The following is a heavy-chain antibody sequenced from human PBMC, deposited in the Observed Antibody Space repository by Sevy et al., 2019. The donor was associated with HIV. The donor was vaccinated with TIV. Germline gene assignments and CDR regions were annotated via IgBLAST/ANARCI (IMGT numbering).Heavy chain of an antibody. CDR1: GYSLRKLS. D-gene: IGHD2-15*01. V-gene: IGHV1-24*01. J-gene: IGHJ5*02. CDR3: ATVGLGYYSGSSYYQGDWFDP. CDR2: LDPGNGEI. Sequence: ASVVSCKVFGYSLRKLSMHWVRQAPGKGLEWMGSLDPGNGEITYAQTLQGRVTMTEDTSTDTAYMELSSLTSEDTATYYCATVGLGYYSGSSYYQGDWFDPWGQGTLVTVSS.